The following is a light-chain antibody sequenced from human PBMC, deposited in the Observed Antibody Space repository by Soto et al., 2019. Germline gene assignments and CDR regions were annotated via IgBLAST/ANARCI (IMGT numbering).Light chain of an antibody. J-gene: IGKJ1*01. CDR3: MQATQFSWT. V-gene: IGKV2-24*01. Sequence: DVVMTQSPLSSPVTLGERSSISCRSSESLVHSDGNTYLSWLHQMPGQPPRLLIYKISKRLPGVPERISGSGAGTEFTLKISRVEDEDVGIYYCMQATQFSWTFGHGTKVDIK. CDR1: ESLVHSDGNTY. CDR2: KIS.